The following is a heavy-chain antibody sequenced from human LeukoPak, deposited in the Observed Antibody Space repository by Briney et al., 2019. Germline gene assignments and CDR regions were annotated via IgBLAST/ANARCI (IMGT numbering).Heavy chain of an antibody. J-gene: IGHJ6*03. D-gene: IGHD3-10*01. CDR2: IYYSGST. Sequence: PSETLSLTCTVSGGSISSYYWSWIRQPPGKGLEWIGYIYYSGSTNYNPSLKSRVTMSVDTSKNQFSLKLSSVTAADTAVYYCARGPKARGVNYYYYMDVWGKGTTVTISS. CDR3: ARGPKARGVNYYYYMDV. CDR1: GGSISSYY. V-gene: IGHV4-59*01.